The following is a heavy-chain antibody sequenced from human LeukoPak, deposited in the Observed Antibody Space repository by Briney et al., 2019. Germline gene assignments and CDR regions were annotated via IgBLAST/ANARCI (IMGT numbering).Heavy chain of an antibody. V-gene: IGHV3-23*01. D-gene: IGHD2-8*01. CDR1: GFTFSSYA. CDR3: ARTGDCTNGICYTADFDY. CDR2: ISGSGDST. Sequence: GGSLRLSCAASGFTFSSYAMSWVRQAPGKGLEWVSAISGSGDSTYYADSVKGRFTISRDNSKNTLYLQMNSLRAEDTAVYYCARTGDCTNGICYTADFDYWGRGTLVTVSS. J-gene: IGHJ4*02.